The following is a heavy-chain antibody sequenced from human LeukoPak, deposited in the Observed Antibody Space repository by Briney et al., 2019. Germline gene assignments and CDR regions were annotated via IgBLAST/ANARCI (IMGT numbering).Heavy chain of an antibody. Sequence: ASVKVFCKASGYTFTGYYMHWVRQAPGQGLEWMGRINPNSGGTNYAQKFQGRVTMTRDTSISTAYMELSRLRSDDTAVYYCARGSFGYSYGHYYYYGMDVWGQGTTVTVSS. CDR3: ARGSFGYSYGHYYYYGMDV. J-gene: IGHJ6*02. CDR2: INPNSGGT. V-gene: IGHV1-2*06. D-gene: IGHD5-18*01. CDR1: GYTFTGYY.